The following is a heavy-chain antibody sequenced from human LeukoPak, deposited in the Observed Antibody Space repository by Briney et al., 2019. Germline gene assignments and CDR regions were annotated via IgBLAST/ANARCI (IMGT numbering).Heavy chain of an antibody. D-gene: IGHD3-16*01. V-gene: IGHV4-59*01. CDR1: GGSLSSYY. J-gene: IGHJ5*02. CDR3: ARDLGAGTLPYNWFDP. Sequence: PSETLSLTCTVSGGSLSSYYWSWSRQPPGKGLEGMGYIYYSGSTNYNPSLKSRVTISVDTSKNQFSLKLSSVTAADTAVYYCARDLGAGTLPYNWFDPWGQGTLVTVSS. CDR2: IYYSGST.